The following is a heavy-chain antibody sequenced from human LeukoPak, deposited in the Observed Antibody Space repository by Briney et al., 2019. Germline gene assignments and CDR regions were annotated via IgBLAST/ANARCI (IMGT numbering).Heavy chain of an antibody. Sequence: ASVKVSCKASGYTFTGYFMHWVRQAPGQGLEWMGIINPSGGSTSYAQKFQGRVTMTRGTSTSTVYMELSSLRSEDTAVYYCARGKEEMATIPHFDYWGQGTLVTVSS. V-gene: IGHV1-46*01. CDR3: ARGKEEMATIPHFDY. J-gene: IGHJ4*02. D-gene: IGHD5-24*01. CDR1: GYTFTGYF. CDR2: INPSGGST.